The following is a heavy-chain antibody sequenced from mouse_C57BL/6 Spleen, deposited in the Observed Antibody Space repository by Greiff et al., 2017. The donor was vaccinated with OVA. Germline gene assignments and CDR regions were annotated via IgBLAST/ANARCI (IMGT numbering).Heavy chain of an antibody. CDR2: ISGGGGNT. CDR3: ARQGAPYAMDY. Sequence: DVMLVESGGGLVKPGGSLKLSCAASGFTFSSYTMSWVRQTPEKRLEWVATISGGGGNTYYPDSVKGRFTISRDNAKNTLYLQMSSLRSEDTALYYCARQGAPYAMDYWGQGTSVTVSS. D-gene: IGHD3-1*01. V-gene: IGHV5-9*01. J-gene: IGHJ4*01. CDR1: GFTFSSYT.